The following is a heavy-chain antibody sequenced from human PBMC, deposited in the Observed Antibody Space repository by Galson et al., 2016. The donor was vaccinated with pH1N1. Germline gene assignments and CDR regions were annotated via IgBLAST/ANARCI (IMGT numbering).Heavy chain of an antibody. Sequence: SLRLSCAASGFTFNSNAVHWVRQAPGKGLEWVAFIRFDGSKKYYADSVKGRFTISRDNSRATLFLQMNSLRPEDTAVCYRVKDSDYGGQLRWGQGTLVTVSS. CDR1: GFTFNSNA. CDR2: IRFDGSKK. D-gene: IGHD4-23*01. CDR3: VKDSDYGGQLR. J-gene: IGHJ4*02. V-gene: IGHV3-30*02.